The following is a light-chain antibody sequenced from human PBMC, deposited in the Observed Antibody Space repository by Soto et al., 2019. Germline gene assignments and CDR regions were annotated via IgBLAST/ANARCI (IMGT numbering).Light chain of an antibody. CDR2: WAS. CDR3: QQYYTTPYT. Sequence: DIVMSQSPDSLAVSLGARATINCKSSQSVLYSSNNKNYLAWYQQIPGQPPKLLIYWASTRESGVPDRFSGSGSGTDFTLTISSLQAEDVAVYYCQQYYTTPYTFGQGTKLEIK. V-gene: IGKV4-1*01. J-gene: IGKJ2*01. CDR1: QSVLYSSNNKNY.